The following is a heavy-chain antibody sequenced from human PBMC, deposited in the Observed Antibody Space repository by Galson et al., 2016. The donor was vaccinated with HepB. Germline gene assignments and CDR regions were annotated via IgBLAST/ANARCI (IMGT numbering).Heavy chain of an antibody. CDR1: RFTFSSYA. J-gene: IGHJ6*02. CDR3: ARAGFYGSGIYHYYAMDV. V-gene: IGHV3-30-3*01. Sequence: SLRLSCAASRFTFSSYAFHWVRRAPGKGLESVAVISSDGSSKYYADSVKGRFTIYRDTSKNTLFLQMDSLRAEDTAVYYCARAGFYGSGIYHYYAMDVWGQGTTVTVSS. D-gene: IGHD3-10*01. CDR2: ISSDGSSK.